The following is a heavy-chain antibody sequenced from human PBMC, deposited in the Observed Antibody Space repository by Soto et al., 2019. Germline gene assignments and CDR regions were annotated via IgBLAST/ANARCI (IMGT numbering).Heavy chain of an antibody. D-gene: IGHD2-15*01. J-gene: IGHJ5*02. CDR1: GGTFSSYT. Sequence: QVQLVQSGAEVKKPGSSVKVSCKASGGTFSSYTISWVRQAPGQGLEWMGRIIPILGIANYAQKFQGRVTITADKSTSTAYMELSSLRSEDTAVYYCARGREGYCSGGSCYEGAWFDPWGQGTLVTVSS. CDR3: ARGREGYCSGGSCYEGAWFDP. V-gene: IGHV1-69*02. CDR2: IIPILGIA.